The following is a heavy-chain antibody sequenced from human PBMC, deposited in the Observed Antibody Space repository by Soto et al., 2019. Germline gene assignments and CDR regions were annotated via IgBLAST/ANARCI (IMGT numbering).Heavy chain of an antibody. D-gene: IGHD1-20*01. CDR1: GFTFSSYG. J-gene: IGHJ4*02. Sequence: GGSLRLSCAASGFTFSSYGMHWVRQAPGKGLEWVAVISYDGSNKYYADSVKGRFTISRDNSKNTLYLQMNSLRAEDTDVYYCANWYQLDYWGQGTLVTSPQ. V-gene: IGHV3-30*18. CDR3: ANWYQLDY. CDR2: ISYDGSNK.